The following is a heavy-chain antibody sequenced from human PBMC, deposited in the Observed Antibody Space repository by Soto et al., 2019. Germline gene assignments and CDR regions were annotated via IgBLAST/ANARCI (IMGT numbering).Heavy chain of an antibody. Sequence: PGGSLRLSCAATGFTFSVYAMTWVRQAPGKGLEWVSAVTANGGSTYSADSVKGRFTISTDNSKNTLYLQVNSLRAEDTAMYYCARGRLEGGTPYVFHWGPGTQVTLSS. CDR1: GFTFSVYA. D-gene: IGHD3-16*01. CDR3: ARGRLEGGTPYVFH. J-gene: IGHJ4*02. V-gene: IGHV3-23*01. CDR2: VTANGGST.